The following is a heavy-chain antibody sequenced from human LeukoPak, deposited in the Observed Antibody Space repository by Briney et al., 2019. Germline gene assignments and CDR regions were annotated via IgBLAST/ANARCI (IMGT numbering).Heavy chain of an antibody. D-gene: IGHD1-20*01. V-gene: IGHV4-30-2*01. CDR1: GGSIISGGYS. CDR3: ARELNGIDP. CDR2: IYHSGST. Sequence: SQTLSLTCAVSGGSIISGGYSWSWIRQPPEKGLEWIGYIYHSGSTYYNPSLKSRVTISVDRSKNQFSLKLSSVTAADTAVYYCARELNGIDPWGQGTLVTVSS. J-gene: IGHJ5*02.